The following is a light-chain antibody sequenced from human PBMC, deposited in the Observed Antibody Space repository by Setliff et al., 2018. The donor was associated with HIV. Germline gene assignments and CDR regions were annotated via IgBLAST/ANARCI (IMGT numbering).Light chain of an antibody. CDR1: SFDVGAYNY. V-gene: IGLV2-14*01. Sequence: QSALAQPASVSGSPGQSITISCTGTSFDVGAYNYVSWYQQYPGKAPKLMIYEVSNRPSGVSNRFSGSKSGNTASLTISGLQAEDEADYYCSSYTSTNTPWVFGGGT. CDR2: EVS. J-gene: IGLJ3*02. CDR3: SSYTSTNTPWV.